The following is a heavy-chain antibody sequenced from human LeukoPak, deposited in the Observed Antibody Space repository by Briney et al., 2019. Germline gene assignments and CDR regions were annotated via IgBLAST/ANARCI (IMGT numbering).Heavy chain of an antibody. J-gene: IGHJ1*01. CDR3: ARGTHWRYFQH. V-gene: IGHV4-34*01. D-gene: IGHD3-3*01. CDR2: INHSGST. Sequence: SETLSLTCAVYGGSFSGYYWSWIPQPPGKGLEWIGEINHSGSTNYNPSLESRVTIPVSTSKKQFSMKLRSVTAADTDDYDCARGTHWRYFQHWGQGTLVTVSS. CDR1: GGSFSGYY.